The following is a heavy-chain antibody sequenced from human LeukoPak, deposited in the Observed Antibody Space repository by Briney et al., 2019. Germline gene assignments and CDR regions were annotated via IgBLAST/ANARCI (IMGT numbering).Heavy chain of an antibody. CDR1: GGTFSSYA. CDR3: ARDSGNDSSDYYHNHDY. J-gene: IGHJ4*02. Sequence: ASVKVSCKASGGTFSSYAISWVRQAPGQGLEWIGRTIPMFGTTNYAQKLQGRVTIITDESTSTAYMELSSLRSEDTAVYYCARDSGNDSSDYYHNHDYWGQGTLVTVSS. D-gene: IGHD3-22*01. V-gene: IGHV1-69*05. CDR2: TIPMFGTT.